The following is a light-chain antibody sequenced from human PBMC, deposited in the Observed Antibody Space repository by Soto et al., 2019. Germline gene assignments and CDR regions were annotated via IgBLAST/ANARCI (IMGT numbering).Light chain of an antibody. CDR3: QQRRNWPLT. J-gene: IGKJ4*01. Sequence: EIVLTQSPATLSLSPGERATLSCRASQSVGSYLAWYQQKPGQAPRLLIYDASNRATGIPARFSGSGSGTDVTLTISILEPEDFAVYYCQQRRNWPLTFGGGTKVAIK. CDR1: QSVGSY. V-gene: IGKV3-11*01. CDR2: DAS.